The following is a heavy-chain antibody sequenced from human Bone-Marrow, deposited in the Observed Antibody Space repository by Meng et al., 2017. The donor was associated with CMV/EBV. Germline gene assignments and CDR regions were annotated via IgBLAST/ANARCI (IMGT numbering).Heavy chain of an antibody. CDR2: INSDSSSI. CDR1: GFTFSSYS. Sequence: GGSLRLSCAASGFTFSSYSLNWVRQAPGKGLEWISYINSDSSSIYYADSAKGRFTISRDNAKNSLSLQMNSLRAEDTAVYYCARVSGYCSSSSCQWVGGEGHYYYAMDVWGQGTTVTVSS. J-gene: IGHJ6*02. V-gene: IGHV3-48*01. CDR3: ARVSGYCSSSSCQWVGGEGHYYYAMDV. D-gene: IGHD2-2*01.